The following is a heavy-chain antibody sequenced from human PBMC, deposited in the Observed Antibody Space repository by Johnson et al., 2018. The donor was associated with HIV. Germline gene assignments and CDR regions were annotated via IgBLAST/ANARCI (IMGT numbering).Heavy chain of an antibody. CDR2: ISGSGGST. J-gene: IGHJ3*02. CDR3: ARAYYTFWSGYDAFDI. V-gene: IGHV3-23*04. D-gene: IGHD3-3*01. CDR1: GFTFSDHY. Sequence: EVQLVESGGGLVQPGGSLRLSCAASGFTFSDHYMDWVRQAPGKGLEWVSAISGSGGSTYYADSVKGRFTISRDNSKNTLYLQMNSLRAEDTAVYYCARAYYTFWSGYDAFDIWGQGTMVTVSS.